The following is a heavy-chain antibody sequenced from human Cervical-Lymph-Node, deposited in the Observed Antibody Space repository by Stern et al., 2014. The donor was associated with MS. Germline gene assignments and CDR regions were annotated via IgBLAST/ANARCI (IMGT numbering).Heavy chain of an antibody. CDR3: ASPNGYSNYVPFDS. CDR2: ISGSSGDT. D-gene: IGHD4-11*01. J-gene: IGHJ4*02. Sequence: EVQLVESGGGLVQPGGSLRLSCAASGFTFSSYSMSWVRQAPGKGLEWVSAISGSSGDTYYADSVKGRFTISRDNSKNTLYLQMNSLRVEDTALYYCASPNGYSNYVPFDSWGQGTLVTVSS. CDR1: GFTFSSYS. V-gene: IGHV3-23*04.